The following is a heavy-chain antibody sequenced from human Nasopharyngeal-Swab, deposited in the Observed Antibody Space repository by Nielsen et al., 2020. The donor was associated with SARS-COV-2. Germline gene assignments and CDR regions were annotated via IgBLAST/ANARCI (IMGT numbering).Heavy chain of an antibody. V-gene: IGHV3-30*04. CDR1: GLPFSRYT. CDR2: ISYDGRNK. D-gene: IGHD3-22*01. Sequence: SLSLSCAPSGLPFSRYTMHWVRQAPGKGLEWVAVISYDGRNKYSAASVKGRFTISRDISTNTLYLQMNSLRAEDTAVFYCASTPLDSSGYYYAFHYWGRGTLVTVSS. J-gene: IGHJ4*02. CDR3: ASTPLDSSGYYYAFHY.